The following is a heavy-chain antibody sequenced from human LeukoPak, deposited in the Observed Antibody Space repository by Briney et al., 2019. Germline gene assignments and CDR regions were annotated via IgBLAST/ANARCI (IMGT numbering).Heavy chain of an antibody. CDR2: ISSSSSYT. CDR3: ARDDVYDSSGSDY. D-gene: IGHD3-22*01. J-gene: IGHJ4*02. Sequence: GGSLRLSCAASGFTFSDYYMSWIRQAPGKGLEWVSYISSSSSYTNYAGSVKGRFTISRDNAKNSLYLQMNSLRAEDTAVYYCARDDVYDSSGSDYWGQGTLVTVSS. V-gene: IGHV3-11*06. CDR1: GFTFSDYY.